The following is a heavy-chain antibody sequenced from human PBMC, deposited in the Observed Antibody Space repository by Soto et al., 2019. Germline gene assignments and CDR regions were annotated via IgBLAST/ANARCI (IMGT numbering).Heavy chain of an antibody. CDR2: IYHSGST. J-gene: IGHJ4*01. CDR3: AREKDFWSGYYFDY. V-gene: IGHV4-38-2*02. D-gene: IGHD3-3*01. Sequence: SETLSLTCAVSGYSISSGYYWGWIRQPPGKGLEWIGSIYHSGSTYYNPSLKSRVTISVDTSKNQFSLKLSSVTAADTAVYYCAREKDFWSGYYFDYWGHGTLVTVSS. CDR1: GYSISSGYY.